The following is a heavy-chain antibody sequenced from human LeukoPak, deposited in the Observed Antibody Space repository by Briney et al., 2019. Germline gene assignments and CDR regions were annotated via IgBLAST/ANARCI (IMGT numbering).Heavy chain of an antibody. V-gene: IGHV3-23*01. CDR1: GFTFSSSA. CDR2: SGTAGDT. D-gene: IGHD6-13*01. CDR3: AKKTPGTHPFDS. J-gene: IGHJ4*02. Sequence: GGSLRLSCAASGFTFSSSAMNWVRQAPGKGLEWVSASGTAGDTYYADSVKGRFTVSRDDSKNTLFLQMTSLRAEDTAVYYCAKKTPGTHPFDSWGQGTLVTVSP.